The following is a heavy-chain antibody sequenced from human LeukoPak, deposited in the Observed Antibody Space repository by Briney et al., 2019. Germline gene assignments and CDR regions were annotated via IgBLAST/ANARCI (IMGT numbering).Heavy chain of an antibody. CDR1: GGSISSYY. CDR2: IYYSGST. Sequence: KPSETLSLTCTVSGGSISSYYWSWIRQPPGKGLEWIGYIYYSGSTNYNPSLKSRVTISVDTSKNQFYLKLSSVTAAATAVYYCARVGSSWYGGDYYFDYWGQGTLVTVSS. V-gene: IGHV4-59*01. CDR3: ARVGSSWYGGDYYFDY. J-gene: IGHJ4*02. D-gene: IGHD6-13*01.